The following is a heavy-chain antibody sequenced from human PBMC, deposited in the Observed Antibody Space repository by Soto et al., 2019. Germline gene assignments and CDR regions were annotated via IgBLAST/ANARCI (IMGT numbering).Heavy chain of an antibody. J-gene: IGHJ6*02. CDR1: GFTFSSYA. CDR2: ISGSGGST. V-gene: IGHV3-23*01. CDR3: AKDLPRATVTTLYYYYGMDV. Sequence: EVQLLESGGGLVQPGGSLRLSCAASGFTFSSYAMSWVRQAPGKGLEWVSAISGSGGSTYYADSVKGRFTISRDNSKNTLYLQMNSLRAEDTAVYYCAKDLPRATVTTLYYYYGMDVWGQGTTVTVSS. D-gene: IGHD4-17*01.